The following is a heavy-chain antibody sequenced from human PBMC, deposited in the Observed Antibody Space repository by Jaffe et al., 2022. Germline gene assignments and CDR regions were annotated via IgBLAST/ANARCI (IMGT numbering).Heavy chain of an antibody. V-gene: IGHV4-61*02. J-gene: IGHJ4*02. CDR3: ARYNYDSSGYQLFDY. CDR2: IYTNGST. D-gene: IGHD3-22*01. Sequence: QVQLQESGPGLVKPSQTLSLTCTVSGGSISSGSYYWSWIRQPAGKGLEWIGRIYTNGSTNYNPSLKSRVTISVDTSKNQFSLKLTSVTAADTAMYYCARYNYDSSGYQLFDYWGQGTLVTVSS. CDR1: GGSISSGSYY.